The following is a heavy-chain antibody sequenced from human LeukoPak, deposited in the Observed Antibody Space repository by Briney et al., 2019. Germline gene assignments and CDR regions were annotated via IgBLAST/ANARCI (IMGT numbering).Heavy chain of an antibody. CDR1: GGSISSSSYY. J-gene: IGHJ2*01. Sequence: SETLSLTCTVSGGSISSSSYYWGWIRQPPGKGLEWIGSIYYSGSTYYNPSLKSRVTIFVDTSKNQFSLKLSSVTAADTAVYYCARLEWYFDLWGRGTLVTVSS. D-gene: IGHD5-24*01. CDR3: ARLEWYFDL. CDR2: IYYSGST. V-gene: IGHV4-39*01.